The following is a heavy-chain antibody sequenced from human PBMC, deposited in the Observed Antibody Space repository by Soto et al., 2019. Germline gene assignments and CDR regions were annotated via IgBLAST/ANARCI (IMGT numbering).Heavy chain of an antibody. Sequence: QVQLVESGGGVVQPGRSLRLSCAASGFTFSSYAMHWVRQAPGKGLEWVAVISYDGSNKYYADSVKGRFTISRDNSKNTLYLKMNSLRAEGTAVYYCASCISTSCYLRWVSYGMDVWGQGTTVTVSS. CDR3: ASCISTSCYLRWVSYGMDV. J-gene: IGHJ6*02. D-gene: IGHD2-2*01. V-gene: IGHV3-30-3*01. CDR2: ISYDGSNK. CDR1: GFTFSSYA.